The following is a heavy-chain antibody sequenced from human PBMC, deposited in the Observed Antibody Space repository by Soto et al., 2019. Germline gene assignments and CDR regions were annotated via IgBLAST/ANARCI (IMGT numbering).Heavy chain of an antibody. CDR1: GFTFSSYA. J-gene: IGHJ2*01. D-gene: IGHD2-15*01. CDR3: ARDGLGYCSGGSCYSGWYFDL. Sequence: QVQLVESGGGVVQPGRSLRLSCAASGFTFSSYAMHWVRQAPGKGLEWVAVISYDGSNKYYADSVKGRFTISRDNSKNALYLQMTSLRAEDTAVYYCARDGLGYCSGGSCYSGWYFDLWGRGTLVTVSS. CDR2: ISYDGSNK. V-gene: IGHV3-30-3*01.